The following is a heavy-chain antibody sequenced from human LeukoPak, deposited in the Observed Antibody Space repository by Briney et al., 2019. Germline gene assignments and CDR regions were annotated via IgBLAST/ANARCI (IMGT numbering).Heavy chain of an antibody. Sequence: PGGSLRLSCAASGFTFDDYAMHWVRQAPGKGLEWVSVIYSGGSTYYADSVKGRFTISRDNSKDTLYLQMNSLRAEDTAVYYCARNKWLVHSYYFDYWGQGTLVTVSS. CDR3: ARNKWLVHSYYFDY. D-gene: IGHD6-19*01. CDR2: IYSGGST. CDR1: GFTFDDYA. J-gene: IGHJ4*02. V-gene: IGHV3-53*01.